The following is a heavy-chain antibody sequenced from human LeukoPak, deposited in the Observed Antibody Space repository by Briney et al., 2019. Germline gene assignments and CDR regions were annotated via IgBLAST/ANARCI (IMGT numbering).Heavy chain of an antibody. CDR3: ARDLGYSYGSTTFDY. J-gene: IGHJ4*02. V-gene: IGHV3-33*01. CDR2: IWYDGSNK. CDR1: GLTFRRYG. Sequence: PGWSLRLSFASSGLTFRRYGMHWVRQARCRGLERVAVIWYDGSNKYYTDSVKGRFTISRDNFKNTLYLQMNSLRAEDTAVYYCARDLGYSYGSTTFDYWGQGTLVTVSS. D-gene: IGHD5-18*01.